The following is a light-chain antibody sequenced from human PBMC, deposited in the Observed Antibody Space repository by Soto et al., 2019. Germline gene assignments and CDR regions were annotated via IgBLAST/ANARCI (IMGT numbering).Light chain of an antibody. V-gene: IGKV3-15*01. CDR2: GAS. J-gene: IGKJ1*01. CDR1: RSVSSN. CDR3: QQYNNWWT. Sequence: EIVMTQSPAALSVSPGERATLSCRASRSVSSNLAWYQQKPGQAPRLLIYGASTRATGVPARFSGSGSRTEFTLTISSLQSEDFAVFYCQQYNNWWTFGQGTKVEIK.